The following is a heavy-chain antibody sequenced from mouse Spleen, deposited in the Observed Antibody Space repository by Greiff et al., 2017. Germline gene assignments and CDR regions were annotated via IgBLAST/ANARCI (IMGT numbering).Heavy chain of an antibody. CDR3: ARRLTGTGAWFAY. CDR2: IYPGSGST. V-gene: IGHV1-55*01. D-gene: IGHD4-1*01. J-gene: IGHJ3*01. CDR1: GYTFTSYW. Sequence: VQLQQPGAELVKPGASVKMSCKASGYTFTSYWITWVKQRPGQGLEWIGDIYPGSGSTNYNEKFKSKATLTVDTSSSTAYMQLSSLTSEDSAVYYCARRLTGTGAWFAYWGQGTLVTVSA.